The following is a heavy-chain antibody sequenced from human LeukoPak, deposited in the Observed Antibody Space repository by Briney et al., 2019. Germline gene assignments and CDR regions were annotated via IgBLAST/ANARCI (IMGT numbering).Heavy chain of an antibody. J-gene: IGHJ4*02. CDR1: GYTFTSYA. Sequence: ASVKVSCKASGYTFTSYAMNWVRQAPGQGLEWMGWINPNSGGTNYAQKFQGRVTMTRDTSISTAYMELSRLRSDDTAVYYCARGSGYSSSLVPLRWGQGTLVTVSS. V-gene: IGHV1-2*02. CDR3: ARGSGYSSSLVPLR. CDR2: INPNSGGT. D-gene: IGHD6-6*01.